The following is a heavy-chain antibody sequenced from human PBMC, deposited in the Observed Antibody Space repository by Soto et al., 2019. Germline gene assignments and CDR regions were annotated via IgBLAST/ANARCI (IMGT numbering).Heavy chain of an antibody. CDR3: AKEKAPNGGNSLGYFDS. CDR1: GFSFNSYG. Sequence: PGGSLRLSCAASGFSFNSYGMSWVRQAPGKGLEWVSVISDSGDKTYYVDSVRGRFTVSRDNPRNTLYLQMNSLRGEDTAVYYCAKEKAPNGGNSLGYFDSWGQGTLVTVSS. D-gene: IGHD2-21*01. J-gene: IGHJ4*02. CDR2: ISDSGDKT. V-gene: IGHV3-23*01.